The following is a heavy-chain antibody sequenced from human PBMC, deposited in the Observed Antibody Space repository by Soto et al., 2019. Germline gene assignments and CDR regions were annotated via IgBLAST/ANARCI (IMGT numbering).Heavy chain of an antibody. J-gene: IGHJ6*03. Sequence: QDQLVQSGGEVKKPGASVKVSCKASGYSFTNYGITWVRQAPGQGFEWMAWISAYNGDPNHAQKVQGRVTITTDASTSTAYLELRILRADDTAVYYCARDRGVAPPVAGNTHYFYYMDVWGKGTTVTVSS. CDR3: ARDRGVAPPVAGNTHYFYYMDV. V-gene: IGHV1-18*01. CDR1: GYSFTNYG. CDR2: ISAYNGDP. D-gene: IGHD6-19*01.